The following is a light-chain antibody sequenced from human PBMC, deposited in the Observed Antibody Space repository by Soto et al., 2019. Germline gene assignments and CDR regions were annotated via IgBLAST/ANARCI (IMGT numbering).Light chain of an antibody. V-gene: IGLV2-14*01. CDR2: EVH. Sequence: QSALTHPASVSGSPGQSISISCTGTSSDIGGYNYVSWFQQHPDKAPKLMIYEVHGRPSGVSNRFSGSKSGNTASLNISGLQAEDEADYYCSSFTSSGTRVFGTGTKLTVL. CDR1: SSDIGGYNY. CDR3: SSFTSSGTRV. J-gene: IGLJ1*01.